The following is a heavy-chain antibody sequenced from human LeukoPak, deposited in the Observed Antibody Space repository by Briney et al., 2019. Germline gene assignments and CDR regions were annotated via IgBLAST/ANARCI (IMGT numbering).Heavy chain of an antibody. J-gene: IGHJ6*03. CDR2: IYTSGST. CDR3: ARSAGRYGGIPYYYYYMDV. V-gene: IGHV4-4*09. D-gene: IGHD4-23*01. Sequence: PSETLSLTCTVSGGSMSSYYWSWIRQPPGKGLEWIGYIYTSGSTNYNPSLKSRVTISVDTSKNQFSLKLSSVTAADTAVYYCARSAGRYGGIPYYYYYMDVWGKGTTATVSS. CDR1: GGSMSSYY.